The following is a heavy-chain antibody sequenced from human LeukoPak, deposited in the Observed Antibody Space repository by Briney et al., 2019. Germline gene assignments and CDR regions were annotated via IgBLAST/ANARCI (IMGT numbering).Heavy chain of an antibody. D-gene: IGHD2/OR15-2a*01. J-gene: IGHJ4*02. CDR3: GRDFNRFDY. V-gene: IGHV1-46*01. CDR2: INPSGDST. Sequence: ASVKVSCKASGYTFTSYYMHWVRQAPGQGLEWMGIINPSGDSTSYAQRFQGRVTMTRDTSTSTLYMELSSLRSEDTAVYYCGRDFNRFDYWGQGTLVTVSP. CDR1: GYTFTSYY.